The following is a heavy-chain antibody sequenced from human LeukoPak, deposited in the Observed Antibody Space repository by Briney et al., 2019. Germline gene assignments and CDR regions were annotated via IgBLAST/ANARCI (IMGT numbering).Heavy chain of an antibody. CDR3: ARVVPAAIRGAFDI. CDR2: IIPIFGTA. V-gene: IGHV1-69*01. D-gene: IGHD2-2*02. Sequence: SVKVSCKASGGTFSSYAISWVRQAPGQGLEWMGGIIPIFGTANYAQKFQGRVTITADESTSTAYMELSSLRSEDTAVYYCARVVPAAIRGAFDIWGQGTMVTVSS. CDR1: GGTFSSYA. J-gene: IGHJ3*02.